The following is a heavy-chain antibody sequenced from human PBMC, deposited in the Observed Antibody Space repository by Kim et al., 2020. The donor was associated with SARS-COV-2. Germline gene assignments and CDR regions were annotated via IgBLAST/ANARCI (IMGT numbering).Heavy chain of an antibody. J-gene: IGHJ4*02. V-gene: IGHV5-10-1*01. CDR2: IDPSDSYT. D-gene: IGHD3-16*02. Sequence: GESLKISCKGSGYSFTSYWISWVRQMPGKGLEWMGRIDPSDSYTNYSPSFQGHVTISADKSISTAYLQWSSLKASDTAMYYCARRSDYIWGSYQVEDYWGQGTLVTVSS. CDR3: ARRSDYIWGSYQVEDY. CDR1: GYSFTSYW.